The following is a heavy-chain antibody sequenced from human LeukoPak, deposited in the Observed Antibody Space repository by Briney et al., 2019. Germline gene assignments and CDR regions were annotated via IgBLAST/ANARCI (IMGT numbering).Heavy chain of an antibody. V-gene: IGHV3-30*03. D-gene: IGHD6-13*01. CDR2: TSFDGSNK. CDR3: ARDGLAAAADY. CDR1: GFTFSTYG. Sequence: GGSLRLSCAASGFTFSTYGMHWVRQAPGKGLEWVAVTSFDGSNKNFVDSVKGRFTISRDNSKNTLYLQMNSLRAEDTAVYYCARDGLAAAADYWGQGTLVTVSS. J-gene: IGHJ4*02.